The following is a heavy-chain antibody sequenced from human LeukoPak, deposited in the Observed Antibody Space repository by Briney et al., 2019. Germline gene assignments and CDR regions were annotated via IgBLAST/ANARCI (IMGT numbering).Heavy chain of an antibody. J-gene: IGHJ4*02. V-gene: IGHV1-69*13. Sequence: GASVKVSCKASGGTFSSYAISWVRQAPGQGLEWMGGIIPIFGTANYAQKFQGRVTITADEPTSTAYMELSSLRSEDTAVYYCARDRTERLRYFDWSKRGYFDYWGQGTLVTVSS. D-gene: IGHD3-9*01. CDR1: GGTFSSYA. CDR3: ARDRTERLRYFDWSKRGYFDY. CDR2: IIPIFGTA.